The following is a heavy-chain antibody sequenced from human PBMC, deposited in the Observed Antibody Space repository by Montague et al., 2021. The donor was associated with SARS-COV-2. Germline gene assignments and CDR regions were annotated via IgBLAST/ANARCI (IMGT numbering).Heavy chain of an antibody. Sequence: TLSLTCAVSGGSISSYGYSWNWIRQPPGQDLKWNVYNNHSGSYYYYLSLKSRITISLYSTKYQFSLNLTSVTAADTAVYYCARGSLVRGGKVYYGVDVWGQGTTVTVSS. V-gene: IGHV4-30-2*01. CDR3: ARGSLVRGGKVYYGVDV. J-gene: IGHJ6*02. D-gene: IGHD3-10*01. CDR1: GGSISSYGYS. CDR2: NNHSGSY.